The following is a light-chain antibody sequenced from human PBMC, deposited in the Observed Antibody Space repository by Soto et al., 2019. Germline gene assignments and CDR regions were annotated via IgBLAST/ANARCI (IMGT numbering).Light chain of an antibody. CDR1: SSNVGSYKL. CDR2: EVN. CDR3: ISYTVSRSYV. V-gene: IGLV2-23*02. J-gene: IGLJ1*01. Sequence: QSVLTQPASVSGSPGQSITISCTGTSSNVGSYKLVSWYQQHPGKAPKLMIFEVNKRPSGVSNRFSGSKSGNTASLTISGLQADDEADYYCISYTVSRSYVFGTGTKVTVL.